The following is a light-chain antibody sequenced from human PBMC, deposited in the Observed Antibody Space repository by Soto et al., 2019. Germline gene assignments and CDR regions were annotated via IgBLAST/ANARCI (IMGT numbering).Light chain of an antibody. J-gene: IGKJ5*01. V-gene: IGKV2D-29*01. Sequence: DIVMTQTPLSLSVTPGQPASISCTSSQSLLNGDGKTYLYWYQQRPGQPPQLLIYEVSNRFSGVSDRFSGSGSETDFTLEISRVEAEDVGVYYCMQTIQLPITFGQGTRLEIK. CDR1: QSLLNGDGKTY. CDR2: EVS. CDR3: MQTIQLPIT.